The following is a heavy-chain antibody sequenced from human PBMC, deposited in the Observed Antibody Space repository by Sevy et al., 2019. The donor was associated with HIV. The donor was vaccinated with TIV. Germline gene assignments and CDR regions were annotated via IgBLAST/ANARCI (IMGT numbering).Heavy chain of an antibody. D-gene: IGHD6-6*01. V-gene: IGHV3-53*01. CDR1: GFTVSSNY. J-gene: IGHJ6*02. CDR3: ASEYSSSSHWVYGMDV. CDR2: IYGGGST. Sequence: GESLKISCAASGFTVSSNYISWVRQAPGKGLEWVSVIYGGGSTYYADSVKGRFTISRDKSKNTLYLQMNSLRAEDTDVYYCASEYSSSSHWVYGMDVWGQGTTVTVSS.